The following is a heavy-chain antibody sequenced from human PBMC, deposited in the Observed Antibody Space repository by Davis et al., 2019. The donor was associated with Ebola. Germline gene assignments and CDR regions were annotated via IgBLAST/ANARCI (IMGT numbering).Heavy chain of an antibody. CDR2: IYYSGST. CDR1: GGSFSGYY. V-gene: IGHV4-34*01. CDR3: ASQGYRYGSKQHAFDF. D-gene: IGHD5-18*01. J-gene: IGHJ3*01. Sequence: PSETLSLTCAVYGGSFSGYYWGWIRQPPGKGLEWIGNIYYSGSTYYNPSLKSRVTISVDTSKNQFSLKLSSVTAADTAVYYCASQGYRYGSKQHAFDFWGQGTMVAVSS.